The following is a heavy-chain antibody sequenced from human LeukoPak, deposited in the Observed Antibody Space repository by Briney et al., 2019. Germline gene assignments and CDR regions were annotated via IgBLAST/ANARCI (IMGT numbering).Heavy chain of an antibody. V-gene: IGHV1-18*01. CDR2: ISAYNGNT. Sequence: ASVKVSCKASGYTFTSYGISWVRQAPGQGREWMGWISAYNGNTNYVQKLQGRVTMTTDTSTSTAYMELRSLRSDDTAVYYCARDGQPITMIVGAAFDIWGQGTMVTVPS. J-gene: IGHJ3*02. CDR3: ARDGQPITMIVGAAFDI. CDR1: GYTFTSYG. D-gene: IGHD3-22*01.